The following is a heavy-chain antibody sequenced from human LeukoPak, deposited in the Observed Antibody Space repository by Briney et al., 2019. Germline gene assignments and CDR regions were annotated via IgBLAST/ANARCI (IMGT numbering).Heavy chain of an antibody. CDR1: GYTFTSYA. CDR2: INAGNGNT. J-gene: IGHJ4*02. CDR3: ARDSSQWLVNINDPENFDY. V-gene: IGHV1-3*01. D-gene: IGHD6-19*01. Sequence: GASVKVSCKASGYTFTSYAMHWVRQAPGQRLEWMGWINAGNGNTKYSQKFQGRVTMTEDTSTDTAYMELRSLRSDDTAVYYCARDSSQWLVNINDPENFDYWGQGTLVTVSS.